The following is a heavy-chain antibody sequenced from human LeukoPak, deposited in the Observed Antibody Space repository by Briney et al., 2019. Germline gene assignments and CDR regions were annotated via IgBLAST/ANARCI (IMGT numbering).Heavy chain of an antibody. CDR1: GYSYTDNN. V-gene: IGHV1-2*02. J-gene: IGHJ5*02. Sequence: ASVKVSCKTSGYSYTDNNMHWVRHGLGQGLEWVRWLNPNSDGTSCAQQFQARITMTGDTSITPVYKVVNWLTSVTTAIYSCEKADRLDRGPYLISPCGQGTLVSVSS. D-gene: IGHD3-10*01. CDR2: LNPNSDGT. CDR3: EKADRLDRGPYLISP.